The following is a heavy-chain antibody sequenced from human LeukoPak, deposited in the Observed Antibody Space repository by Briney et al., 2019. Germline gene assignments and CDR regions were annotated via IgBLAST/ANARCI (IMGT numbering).Heavy chain of an antibody. V-gene: IGHV6-1*01. J-gene: IGHJ4*02. CDR2: TYYRSKWFY. CDR1: GDSLSSNSAA. Sequence: SQTLSLTCAISGDSLSSNSAAWTWIRQSPSRGLEWLGRTYYRSKWFYGYAVSVKSRIIINADTSKNQFSLQLNSVTPEDTAVYYCARTAGHLDYWGQGTLVTVSS. CDR3: ARTAGHLDY.